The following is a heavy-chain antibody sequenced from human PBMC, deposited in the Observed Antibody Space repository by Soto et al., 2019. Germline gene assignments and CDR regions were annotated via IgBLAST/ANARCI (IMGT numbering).Heavy chain of an antibody. CDR3: TTDSYITSIIGRFDY. CDR2: VKSKNDGGTT. J-gene: IGHJ4*02. Sequence: GGSLRLSCAASGFTFSSYWMSWVRQAPGKGLEWVGRVKSKNDGGTTDFAAPVKGRFAISRDDSKNMVYLEMNSLQTEDTAKYYCTTDSYITSIIGRFDYWGQGTLVTVSS. CDR1: GFTFSSYW. D-gene: IGHD3-10*01. V-gene: IGHV3-15*01.